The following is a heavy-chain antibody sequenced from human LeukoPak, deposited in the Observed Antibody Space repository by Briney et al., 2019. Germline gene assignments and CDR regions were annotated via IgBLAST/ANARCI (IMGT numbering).Heavy chain of an antibody. CDR1: GFTFSSYG. J-gene: IGHJ5*02. CDR3: AKGAAAGKVDWFDP. V-gene: IGHV3-23*01. D-gene: IGHD6-13*01. Sequence: GRSLRLSCAASGFTFSSYGMHWVRQAPGKGLEWVSAISGSGGSTYYADSVKGRFTIFRDTSMNTLFLQMNSLGAEDTAVYYCAKGAAAGKVDWFDPWGQGTLVTVSS. CDR2: ISGSGGST.